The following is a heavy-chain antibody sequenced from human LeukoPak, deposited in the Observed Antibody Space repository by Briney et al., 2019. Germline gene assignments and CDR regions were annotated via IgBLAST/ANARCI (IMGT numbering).Heavy chain of an antibody. J-gene: IGHJ4*02. Sequence: ASVKVSCKSSGYTFTTYGISWVRQAPGQWLEWMGWISPDNGNTIYAQKVQGRVTMTEDTSTDTAYMELSSLRSEDTAVYYCATAPYCTNGVCYLGPDYWGQGTLVTVSS. CDR1: GYTFTTYG. CDR2: ISPDNGNT. D-gene: IGHD2-8*01. CDR3: ATAPYCTNGVCYLGPDY. V-gene: IGHV1-18*01.